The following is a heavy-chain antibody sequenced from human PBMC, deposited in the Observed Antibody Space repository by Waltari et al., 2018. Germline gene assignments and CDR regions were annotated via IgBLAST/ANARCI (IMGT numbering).Heavy chain of an antibody. D-gene: IGHD2-15*01. Sequence: QVQLQESGPGLVKPSGTLSLTCAVSGGPISSSNWWSWVRQPPGKGLEWIGEIYHSGSTNYNPSLKSRVTISVDKSKNQFSLKLSSVTAADTAVYYCARLARYCSGGSCYSFDYWGQGTLVTVSS. CDR2: IYHSGST. J-gene: IGHJ4*02. V-gene: IGHV4-4*02. CDR1: GGPISSSNW. CDR3: ARLARYCSGGSCYSFDY.